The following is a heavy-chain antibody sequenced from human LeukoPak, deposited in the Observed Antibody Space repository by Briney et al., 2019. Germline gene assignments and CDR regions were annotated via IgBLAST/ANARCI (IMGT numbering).Heavy chain of an antibody. V-gene: IGHV4-59*01. CDR1: GGSISSYY. CDR2: IYYSGST. CDR3: ARGRGYSYGLFDH. Sequence: SETLSLTCTVSGGSISSYYWSWIRQPPGKGLEWIGYIYYSGSTNYNPSLKSRVTISVDTSKNQFSLKLSSVTAADTAVYYCARGRGYSYGLFDHWGQGTLVTVSS. J-gene: IGHJ4*02. D-gene: IGHD5-18*01.